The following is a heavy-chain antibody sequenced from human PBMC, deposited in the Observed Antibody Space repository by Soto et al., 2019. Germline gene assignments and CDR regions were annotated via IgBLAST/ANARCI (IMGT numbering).Heavy chain of an antibody. Sequence: EAQLVESGGGLVQPGRSLRLSCAASGFTFDNYAMHWVRQAPGKGLEWVSGISYSGVNIGYADSVKGRFTISRDAAENSLFLQTNSLRAEDTALYYCARDVGTVARNLASWGQGTLVTVAS. CDR1: GFTFDNYA. CDR2: ISYSGVNI. D-gene: IGHD5-12*01. CDR3: ARDVGTVARNLAS. V-gene: IGHV3-9*01. J-gene: IGHJ5*02.